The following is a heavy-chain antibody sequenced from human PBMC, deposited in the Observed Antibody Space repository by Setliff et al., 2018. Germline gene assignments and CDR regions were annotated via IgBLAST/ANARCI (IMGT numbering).Heavy chain of an antibody. D-gene: IGHD6-19*01. CDR3: ARQAVAGSDAFDI. Sequence: GESLKISCKGSGYSFTSYWIGWVRQMPGKGLEWMGIIYPDDSDTKYSPSFQGQVTISADKSIATAYLQWSSLKASDTAMYYCARQAVAGSDAFDIWGQGTMVTVSS. J-gene: IGHJ3*02. CDR2: IYPDDSDT. CDR1: GYSFTSYW. V-gene: IGHV5-51*01.